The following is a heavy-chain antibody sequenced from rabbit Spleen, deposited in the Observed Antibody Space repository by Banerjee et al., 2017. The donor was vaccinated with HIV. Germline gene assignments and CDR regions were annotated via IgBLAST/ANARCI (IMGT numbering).Heavy chain of an antibody. J-gene: IGHJ6*01. V-gene: IGHV1S40*01. Sequence: ASGISFSSDYYMCWVRQAPGKGLEWIACIDSGSSGFTYFASWAKGRFTISKTSSTTVTLQMTSLTAADTATYFCARDSGSSFSSYGMDLWGQGTLVTVS. CDR1: GISFSSDYY. CDR2: IDSGSSGFT. D-gene: IGHD8-1*01. CDR3: ARDSGSSFSSYGMDL.